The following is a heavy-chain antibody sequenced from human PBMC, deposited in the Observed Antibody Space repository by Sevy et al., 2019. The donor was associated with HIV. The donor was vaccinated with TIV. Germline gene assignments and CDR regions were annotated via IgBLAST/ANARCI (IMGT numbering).Heavy chain of an antibody. CDR2: INPNSGGT. CDR1: GYTFTGYY. V-gene: IGHV1-2*06. J-gene: IGHJ3*02. CDR3: ARDGEGIAAAGRGVDAFDI. D-gene: IGHD6-13*01. Sequence: ASVKVSCKASGYTFTGYYMHWVRQAPGQGFEWMGRINPNSGGTNYAQKFQGRVTMTRDTSISTAYMELSRLRSDDTAVYYCARDGEGIAAAGRGVDAFDIWGQGTMVTVSS.